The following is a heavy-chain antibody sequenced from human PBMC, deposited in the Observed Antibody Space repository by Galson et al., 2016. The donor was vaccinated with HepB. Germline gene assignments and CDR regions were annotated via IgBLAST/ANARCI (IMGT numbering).Heavy chain of an antibody. CDR2: IYSHDSET. CDR3: ARHRMPTSPHDFDI. J-gene: IGHJ3*02. D-gene: IGHD2/OR15-2a*01. Sequence: QSGAEVKKPGESLKFSCKGSGYSFTFYWIGWVRQMPGKGLEWMGTIYSHDSETRYSPSFQGQVTISVDKSISTAYLQWSSLKASDTAMDYCARHRMPTSPHDFDIWGQGTRVTVSS. CDR1: GYSFTFYW. V-gene: IGHV5-51*01.